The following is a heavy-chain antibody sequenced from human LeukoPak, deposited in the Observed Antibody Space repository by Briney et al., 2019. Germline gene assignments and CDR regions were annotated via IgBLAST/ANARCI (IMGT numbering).Heavy chain of an antibody. J-gene: IGHJ4*02. CDR3: ARGYSSSSGRPDY. D-gene: IGHD6-6*01. Sequence: SQTLSLTCTVPGGSISSYYWSWIRQPPPQGLEWIGYIYYSGSTNYNPTLKSRGTISVDASKKQFSLKRSSVTAADTAVYYCARGYSSSSGRPDYWGQGTLVTVSS. CDR1: GGSISSYY. V-gene: IGHV4-59*08. CDR2: IYYSGST.